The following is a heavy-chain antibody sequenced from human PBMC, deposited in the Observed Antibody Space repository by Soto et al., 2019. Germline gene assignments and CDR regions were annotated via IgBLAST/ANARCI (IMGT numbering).Heavy chain of an antibody. CDR1: GDSINSGDFY. CDR3: ARRGFWSGFT. CDR2: IYYSGSI. J-gene: IGHJ5*02. Sequence: ASETLSLTCTVSGDSINSGDFYWSWIRQPPGKGLQLIGYIYYSGSIHYDPSLNGRVTISVDTSKNQFSLKVTSVTAADTAVYYRARRGFWSGFTWGQGTLVTVSS. V-gene: IGHV4-30-4*01. D-gene: IGHD3-3*01.